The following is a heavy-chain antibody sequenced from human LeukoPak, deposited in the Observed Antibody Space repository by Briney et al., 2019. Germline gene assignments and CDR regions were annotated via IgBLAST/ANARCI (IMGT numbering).Heavy chain of an antibody. D-gene: IGHD6-19*01. CDR3: ARVGSGWPPNDYYYYMDV. CDR1: GFTLSSYA. CDR2: ISVSGNT. Sequence: PGGSLRLSCAASGFTLSSYAMSWVRQGPGKGLEWVSAISVSGNTYHADSVKGRFTISRDSSKNTLYLQMNSLRAEDTALYYCARVGSGWPPNDYYYYMDVWGKGTTVTVSS. V-gene: IGHV3-23*01. J-gene: IGHJ6*03.